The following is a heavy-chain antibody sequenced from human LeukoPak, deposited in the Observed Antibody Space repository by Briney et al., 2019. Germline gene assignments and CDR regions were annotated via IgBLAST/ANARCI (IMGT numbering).Heavy chain of an antibody. V-gene: IGHV1-2*02. CDR3: ARDAKQQVVPDTEGSLGYDY. J-gene: IGHJ4*02. Sequence: ASVKVSCKASGYTFTSYDINWVRQATGQGLEWMGWMNPNSGATNYAQKFQGRVTMTRDTSISTAYMELSRLRSDDSAVYYCARDAKQQVVPDTEGSLGYDYWGQGTLVTVSS. CDR1: GYTFTSYD. CDR2: MNPNSGAT. D-gene: IGHD6-13*01.